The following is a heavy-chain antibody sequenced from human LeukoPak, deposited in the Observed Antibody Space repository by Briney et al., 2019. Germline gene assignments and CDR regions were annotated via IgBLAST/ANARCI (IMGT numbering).Heavy chain of an antibody. Sequence: QPGGSLRLSCTTSGFSSTSYAMSWVRLAPGKGLEWVSLISASGASTYYADSVKGRFTISRDNSKNMVYLQMNSLRAEDTAVYYCAKDPRTYYYDSSGYPFDYWGQGTLVTVSS. CDR2: ISASGAST. CDR3: AKDPRTYYYDSSGYPFDY. V-gene: IGHV3-23*01. D-gene: IGHD3-22*01. CDR1: GFSSTSYA. J-gene: IGHJ4*02.